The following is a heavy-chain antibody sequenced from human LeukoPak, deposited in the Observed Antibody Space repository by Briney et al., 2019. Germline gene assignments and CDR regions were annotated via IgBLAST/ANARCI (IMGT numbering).Heavy chain of an antibody. CDR3: AKYISDSGAYYAFDY. CDR1: GFTFSSYA. J-gene: IGHJ4*02. Sequence: PGRSLRLSCAASGFTFSSYAMHWVRQAPGKGLEWVSAITASATTTYYAASVKGRFTISRDDSKNTLSLQMDSLSAEDTALYYCAKYISDSGAYYAFDYWGQGTLVTVSS. V-gene: IGHV3-23*01. CDR2: ITASATTT. D-gene: IGHD3-10*01.